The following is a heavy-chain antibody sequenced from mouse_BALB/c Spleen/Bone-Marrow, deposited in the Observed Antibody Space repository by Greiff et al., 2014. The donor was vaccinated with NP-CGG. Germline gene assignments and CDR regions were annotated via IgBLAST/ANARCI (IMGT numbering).Heavy chain of an antibody. CDR3: TRSGYYGYGWYFDV. CDR2: INPSNDTP. V-gene: IGHV1S81*02. D-gene: IGHD1-2*01. CDR1: GYTFTNYF. J-gene: IGHJ1*01. Sequence: QVQLQQSGAELVKPGASVKLSCRVSGYTFTNYFVYWVKQRPGQGLEWIGEINPSNDTPNFNEKFKSKATLTVDKSSSTACMQLSSLTSEDSAVYYCTRSGYYGYGWYFDVWGAGTTVTVSS.